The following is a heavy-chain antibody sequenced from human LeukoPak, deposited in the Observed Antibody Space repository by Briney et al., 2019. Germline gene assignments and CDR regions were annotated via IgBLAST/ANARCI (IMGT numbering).Heavy chain of an antibody. CDR2: FDPEDGET. V-gene: IGHV1-24*01. J-gene: IGHJ4*02. CDR1: GYTLTELS. CDR3: ATHSLYSGSYYYFDY. D-gene: IGHD1-26*01. Sequence: ASVKVSCKVSGYTLTELSIHWVRQAPGKGLEWMGGFDPEDGETIYAQKFQGRVTMTEDTSTDTAYMELSSLRSEDTAVYYCATHSLYSGSYYYFDYWGQGTLVTVSS.